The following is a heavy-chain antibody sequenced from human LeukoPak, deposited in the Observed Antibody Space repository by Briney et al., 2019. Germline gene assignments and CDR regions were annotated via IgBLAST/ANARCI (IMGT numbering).Heavy chain of an antibody. CDR1: GFTFTTYW. CDR3: ARDDGGNFNDAFDI. V-gene: IGHV3-7*01. J-gene: IGHJ3*02. Sequence: PGGSLRLSCAASGFTFTTYWMSWVRQAPGKGLEWVANIKQDGTEKYYVDSVKGRFTISRDNAKKSLYLQMNSLRAEDTAVYYCARDDGGNFNDAFDIWGQGTMVAVSS. D-gene: IGHD4-23*01. CDR2: IKQDGTEK.